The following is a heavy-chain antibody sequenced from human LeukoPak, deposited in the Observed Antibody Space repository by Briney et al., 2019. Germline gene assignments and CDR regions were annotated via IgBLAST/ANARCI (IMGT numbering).Heavy chain of an antibody. CDR3: ASATYYYESSGGVDY. J-gene: IGHJ4*02. CDR2: IYSGGST. V-gene: IGHV3-66*01. Sequence: GGSLRLSCAASGFTFSSYAMSWVRQAPGKGLEWVSVIYSGGSTYYADSVKGRFTISRDNSKNTLYLQMNSLRAEDTAVYYCASATYYYESSGGVDYWGQGALVTVSS. D-gene: IGHD3-22*01. CDR1: GFTFSSYA.